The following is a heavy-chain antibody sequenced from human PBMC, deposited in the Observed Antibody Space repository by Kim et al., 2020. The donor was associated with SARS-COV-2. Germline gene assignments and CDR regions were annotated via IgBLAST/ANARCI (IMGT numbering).Heavy chain of an antibody. CDR2: ISYDGSNK. CDR3: AKALLGYCGGDCYSIDY. J-gene: IGHJ4*02. Sequence: GGSLRLSCAASGFTFSSYAMHWVRQAPGKGLEWVAVISYDGSNKYYADSVKGRFTISRDNSKNTLYLQMNSLRAEDTAVYYCAKALLGYCGGDCYSIDYWGQGTLVTVSS. V-gene: IGHV3-30*18. CDR1: GFTFSSYA. D-gene: IGHD2-21*02.